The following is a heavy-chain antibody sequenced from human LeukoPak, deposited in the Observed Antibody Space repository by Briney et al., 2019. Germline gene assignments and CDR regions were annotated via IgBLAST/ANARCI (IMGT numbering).Heavy chain of an antibody. CDR3: ARDGIDGFIDY. Sequence: PGGSLRLSCAASGFPFSSYWMSWVRQAPGKGLEWVANLNEDGSKRYYVASVKGRFTISRDNAKNSLYLQINSLRVENIAADYCARDGIDGFIDYWGQGTLVTVSS. D-gene: IGHD5-24*01. V-gene: IGHV3-7*01. CDR1: GFPFSSYW. CDR2: LNEDGSKR. J-gene: IGHJ4*02.